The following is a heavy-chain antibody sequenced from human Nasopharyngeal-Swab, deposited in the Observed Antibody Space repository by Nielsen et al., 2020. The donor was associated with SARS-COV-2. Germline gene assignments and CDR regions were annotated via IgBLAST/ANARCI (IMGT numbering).Heavy chain of an antibody. CDR2: INHSGST. CDR3: ARDIRRTIFGVVITGGWFDP. J-gene: IGHJ5*02. D-gene: IGHD3-3*01. V-gene: IGHV4-34*01. Sequence: GSLRLSCAVYGGSFSGYYWSWIRQPPGKGLEWIGEINHSGSTNYNPSLKSRVTISVDTSKNQFSLKLTSVTAADTAVYYCARDIRRTIFGVVITGGWFDPWGQGTLVTVSS. CDR1: GGSFSGYY.